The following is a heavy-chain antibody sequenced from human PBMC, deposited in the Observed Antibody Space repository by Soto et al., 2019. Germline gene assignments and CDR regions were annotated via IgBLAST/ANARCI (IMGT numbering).Heavy chain of an antibody. V-gene: IGHV1-69*13. CDR2: IIPIFGTT. CDR3: ARRGESGSWSPDYYFYMDV. Sequence: SVKVSCKASGGTFSSYAISWVRQAPGQGLEWMGGIIPIFGTTHYAQKFQGRVTVTADESTSTAYMELSSLRSEDTAVYYCARRGESGSWSPDYYFYMDVWGQGTTVTVSS. CDR1: GGTFSSYA. D-gene: IGHD6-19*01. J-gene: IGHJ6*02.